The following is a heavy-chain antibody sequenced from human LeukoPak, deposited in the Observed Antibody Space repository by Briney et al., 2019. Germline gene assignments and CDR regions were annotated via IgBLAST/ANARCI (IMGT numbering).Heavy chain of an antibody. CDR1: GGSISSYY. CDR3: ARDQCSSTSCYSSNWFDP. Sequence: SETLSLTCPVSGGSISSYYWSWIRQPAGKGLEWIGRIYTSGSNNYNPSLKSRVTMSLDTSKNQFSLKLSSVTAADTAVYYCARDQCSSTSCYSSNWFDPWGQGTLVTVSS. J-gene: IGHJ5*02. V-gene: IGHV4-4*07. CDR2: IYTSGSN. D-gene: IGHD2-2*01.